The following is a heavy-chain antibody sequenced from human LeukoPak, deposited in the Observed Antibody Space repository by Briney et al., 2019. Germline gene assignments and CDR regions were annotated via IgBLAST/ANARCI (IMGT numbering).Heavy chain of an antibody. J-gene: IGHJ5*02. D-gene: IGHD2-2*01. V-gene: IGHV4-38-2*02. CDR2: IYHSGST. CDR3: ARDLLVVPSAPPGNWFDP. CDR1: GYSISSGYY. Sequence: SETPSLTCTVSGYSISSGYYWGWIRQPPGKGLEWIGSIYHSGSTYYNPSLKSRVTISVDTSKNQFSLKLSSVTAADTAVYYCARDLLVVPSAPPGNWFDPWGQGTLVTVSS.